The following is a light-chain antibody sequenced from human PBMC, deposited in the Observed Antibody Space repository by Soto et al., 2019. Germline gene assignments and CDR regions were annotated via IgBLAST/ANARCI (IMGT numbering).Light chain of an antibody. CDR1: ETVATN. J-gene: IGKJ1*01. CDR3: QQYIEWPPMT. V-gene: IGKV3D-15*01. Sequence: EVVMTQSPATLSVSPGERATLSCRASETVATNLAWYQQKPGQAPSLLSSGASTRAAGTSDRFRGSGSGTEFTLTSSSLRSEESAIYYCQQYIEWPPMTFGQGTKVEI. CDR2: GAS.